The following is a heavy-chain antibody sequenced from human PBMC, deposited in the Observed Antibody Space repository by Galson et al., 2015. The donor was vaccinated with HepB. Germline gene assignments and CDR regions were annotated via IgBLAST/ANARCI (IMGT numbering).Heavy chain of an antibody. V-gene: IGHV1-18*01. CDR1: GYTFTSYG. CDR2: ISAYNGNT. D-gene: IGHD5-12*01. Sequence: SVKVSCKASGYTFTSYGISWVRQAPGQGLEWMGWISAYNGNTNYAQKLQGRVTMTTDTSTSTAYMELRSLRSDDTAVYYCARDYREATIYLYFDLWGRGTLVTVSS. J-gene: IGHJ2*01. CDR3: ARDYREATIYLYFDL.